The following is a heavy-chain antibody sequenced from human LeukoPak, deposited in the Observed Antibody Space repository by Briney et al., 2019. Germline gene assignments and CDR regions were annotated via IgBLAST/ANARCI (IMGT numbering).Heavy chain of an antibody. Sequence: PSETLSLTCAVYGGSFSGYYWSWIRQPPGEGLGWIGEINHSGSTNYNPSLKSRVTISVETSKNQFSLKLSSVTAADTAVYYCARGLRSTTYYYGSGSYSGYGMDVWGKGTTVTVSS. J-gene: IGHJ6*04. CDR1: GGSFSGYY. V-gene: IGHV4-34*01. CDR3: ARGLRSTTYYYGSGSYSGYGMDV. CDR2: INHSGST. D-gene: IGHD3-10*01.